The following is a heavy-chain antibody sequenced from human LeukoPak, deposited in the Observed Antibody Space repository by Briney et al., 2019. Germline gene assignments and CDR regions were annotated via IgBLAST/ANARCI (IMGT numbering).Heavy chain of an antibody. Sequence: SETLSLTCTVSGGSISSGSYYWSWTRQHPGKGLEWIGHIYNSGSTYYNPSLQSRVTISVDTSKNQFSLKLSSVTAADTALYYCARAVRNTAMVYYYNGMDVWGQGTTVTVSS. CDR3: ARAVRNTAMVYYYNGMDV. J-gene: IGHJ6*02. CDR1: GGSISSGSYY. V-gene: IGHV4-31*03. D-gene: IGHD5-18*01. CDR2: IYNSGST.